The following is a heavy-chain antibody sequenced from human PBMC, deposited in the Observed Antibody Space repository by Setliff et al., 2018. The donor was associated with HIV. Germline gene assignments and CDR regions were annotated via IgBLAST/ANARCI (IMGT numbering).Heavy chain of an antibody. CDR2: IHYSGST. V-gene: IGHV4-59*12. D-gene: IGHD4-4*01. Sequence: ETPSPTRTFSGGSISSSYWTWTRQPPGQGLEWVWNIHYSGSTNYNPSLKSRVTISGDTTKNQFSLKLTSVTAADTAVYSCARGGRSTVATWDWFDPWGQGTLVTVSS. J-gene: IGHJ5*02. CDR1: GGSISSSY. CDR3: ARGGRSTVATWDWFDP.